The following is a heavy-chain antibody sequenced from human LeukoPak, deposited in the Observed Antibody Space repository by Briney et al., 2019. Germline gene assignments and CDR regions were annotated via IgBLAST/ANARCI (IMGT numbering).Heavy chain of an antibody. V-gene: IGHV1-2*02. D-gene: IGHD6-19*01. Sequence: ASVKVSCKASGYTFTGQDMHWVRQAPGQGLEWMGWINPNTGDTNYAQKFQGRVTITRDTTISTAYMELSRLTSDDTAVYYCASYPRYSSSPPFDYWGQGTLVTVSS. CDR2: INPNTGDT. CDR1: GYTFTGQD. CDR3: ASYPRYSSSPPFDY. J-gene: IGHJ4*02.